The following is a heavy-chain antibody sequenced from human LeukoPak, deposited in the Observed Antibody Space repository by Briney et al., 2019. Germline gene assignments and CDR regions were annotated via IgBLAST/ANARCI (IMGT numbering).Heavy chain of an antibody. Sequence: GGSLRLSCAASGFTFSSYAMHWVRQAPGKGLEWVAVISYDGSNKYYADSVKGRFTISRDNSKNTLYLQMNSLKAEDTAVYYCARDGGYCGGDCYSPFDYWGQGTLVTVSS. J-gene: IGHJ4*02. V-gene: IGHV3-30-3*01. D-gene: IGHD2-21*02. CDR2: ISYDGSNK. CDR3: ARDGGYCGGDCYSPFDY. CDR1: GFTFSSYA.